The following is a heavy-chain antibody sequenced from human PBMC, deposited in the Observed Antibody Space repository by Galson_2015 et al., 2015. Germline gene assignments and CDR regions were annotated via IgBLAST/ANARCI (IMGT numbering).Heavy chain of an antibody. V-gene: IGHV1-18*01. Sequence: SVKVSRKASGYTFTSYGIRWVRQAPGQGLEWMGWISAYSGNTNYAQKLQGRVTMTTDTSTSTAYMELRSLRSDDTAVYYCARDDSYSSSLFDYWGQGTLVTVSS. D-gene: IGHD6-13*01. CDR1: GYTFTSYG. CDR3: ARDDSYSSSLFDY. J-gene: IGHJ4*02. CDR2: ISAYSGNT.